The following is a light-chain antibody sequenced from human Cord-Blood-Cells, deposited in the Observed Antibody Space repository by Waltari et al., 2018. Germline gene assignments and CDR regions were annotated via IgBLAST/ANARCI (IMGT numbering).Light chain of an antibody. CDR2: EVS. CDR3: SSYTSSSTV. V-gene: IGLV2-14*01. J-gene: IGLJ1*01. CDR1: SSDVGGSNY. Sequence: QSALTQPASVSGSPGQSITISCTGTSSDVGGSNYVSWYQQPPGKAPKLMIYEVSNRPSGVSNRFSGSKSGNTASLTISALQAEDEADYYCSSYTSSSTVFGTGTKVTVL.